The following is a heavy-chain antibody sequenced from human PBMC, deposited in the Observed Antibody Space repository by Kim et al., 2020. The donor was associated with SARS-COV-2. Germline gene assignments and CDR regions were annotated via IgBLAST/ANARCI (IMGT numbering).Heavy chain of an antibody. V-gene: IGHV3-30*18. CDR1: GFTFSSYG. J-gene: IGHJ6*02. Sequence: GGSLRLSCAASGFTFSSYGMHWVRQAPGKGLEWVAVISYDGSNKYYADSVKGRFTISRDNSKNTLYLQMNSLRAEDTAVYYCAKGGGPTVSTGYHYAVDVCGQGATVTVSS. D-gene: IGHD4-17*01. CDR3: AKGGGPTVSTGYHYAVDV. CDR2: ISYDGSNK.